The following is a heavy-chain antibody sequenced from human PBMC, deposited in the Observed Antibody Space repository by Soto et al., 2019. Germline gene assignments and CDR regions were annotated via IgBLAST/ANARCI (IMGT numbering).Heavy chain of an antibody. Sequence: GASVKVSCKVSGYTLTELSMRWVRQAPGKGLEWMGGFDPEDGETIYAQKFQGRVTMTEDTSTDTAYMELSSLRSEDTAVYYCATAKISGRKYYGFWSGYYFDYWGQGTLVTVSS. V-gene: IGHV1-24*01. D-gene: IGHD3-3*01. CDR2: FDPEDGET. J-gene: IGHJ4*02. CDR3: ATAKISGRKYYGFWSGYYFDY. CDR1: GYTLTELS.